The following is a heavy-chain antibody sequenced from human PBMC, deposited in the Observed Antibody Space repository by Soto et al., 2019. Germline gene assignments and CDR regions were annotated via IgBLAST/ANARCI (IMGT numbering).Heavy chain of an antibody. Sequence: GGSLRLSCAASGFTFSNAWMNWVRQAPGKGLEWVGRIKSKTDGGTTDYAAPVKGRFTISRDDSKNTLYLQMNGLKTEDTAVYYCTTEGELWLPAPYGMDVWGQGTTVTVSS. D-gene: IGHD5-18*01. CDR3: TTEGELWLPAPYGMDV. CDR1: GFTFSNAW. V-gene: IGHV3-15*07. J-gene: IGHJ6*02. CDR2: IKSKTDGGTT.